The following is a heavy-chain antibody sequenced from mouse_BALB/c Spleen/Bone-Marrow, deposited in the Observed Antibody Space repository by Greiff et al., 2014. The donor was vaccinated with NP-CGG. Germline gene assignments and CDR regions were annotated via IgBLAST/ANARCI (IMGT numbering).Heavy chain of an antibody. D-gene: IGHD1-1*02. V-gene: IGHV5-4*02. CDR1: GFTFSDFY. J-gene: IGHJ4*01. CDR3: ARSGERYGAMDY. Sequence: EVQLVESGGGLVKPGGSLKLSCAASGFTFSDFYMFWFRQTPEKRLEWVATISDGGTYTYYPDSVKGRFTISRDNAKNNLYLQMSSLKSEDTAMYYCARSGERYGAMDYWGQGISVTVPS. CDR2: ISDGGTYT.